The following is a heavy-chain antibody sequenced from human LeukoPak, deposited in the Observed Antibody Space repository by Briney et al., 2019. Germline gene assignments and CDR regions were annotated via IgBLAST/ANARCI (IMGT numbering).Heavy chain of an antibody. CDR3: ARRKDWCTSSSCHFDY. D-gene: IGHD2-2*01. V-gene: IGHV3-48*01. CDR2: ITSSSNTI. Sequence: GGSLRLSCAASGFTFSSYNMNWVRQAPGKGLEWVSYITSSSNTIYYADSVKGRLTISRDNAKTSLYLQMNSLRAEDTAVYYCARRKDWCTSSSCHFDYWGQGTLVTVSS. J-gene: IGHJ4*02. CDR1: GFTFSSYN.